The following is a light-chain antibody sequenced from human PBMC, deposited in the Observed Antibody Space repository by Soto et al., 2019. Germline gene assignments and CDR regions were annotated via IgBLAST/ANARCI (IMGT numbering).Light chain of an antibody. V-gene: IGLV7-46*01. Sequence: QTVVTQETSLTVSPGGTVTLTCGSSTGAVTSGHYPYWFQQKPGQAPRTLISDTTNTYSWTPARFSGSLLGGKAALTLSGALPEDEAEYYCLLSHSAAGVFGGGTKVTVL. CDR1: TGAVTSGHY. J-gene: IGLJ2*01. CDR3: LLSHSAAGV. CDR2: DTT.